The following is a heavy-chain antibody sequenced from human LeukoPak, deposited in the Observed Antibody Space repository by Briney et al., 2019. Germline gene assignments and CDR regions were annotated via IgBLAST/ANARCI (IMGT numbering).Heavy chain of an antibody. D-gene: IGHD2-15*01. Sequence: GESLKISCKGSGYSFTSYWIGWVRQMPGKGLEWMGIIYPGDSDTRYSPPFQGQVTISADKSISTAYLQWSSLKASDTAMYYCARTGYCSGGSCYSADYWGQGTLVTVSS. CDR2: IYPGDSDT. V-gene: IGHV5-51*01. CDR1: GYSFTSYW. J-gene: IGHJ4*02. CDR3: ARTGYCSGGSCYSADY.